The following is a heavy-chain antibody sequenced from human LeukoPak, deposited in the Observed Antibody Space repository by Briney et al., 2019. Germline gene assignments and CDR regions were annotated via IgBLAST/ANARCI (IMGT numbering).Heavy chain of an antibody. Sequence: GGSLRLSCAASGFTFSSYAMSWVRQAPGKGLEWVSAISGSGGSTYYADSVKGRFTISRDNSKNTLYLQMNSLRAEDTAVYYCAKREYYDSSGPHGAAFDIWGQGTMVTVSS. CDR2: ISGSGGST. J-gene: IGHJ3*02. V-gene: IGHV3-23*01. D-gene: IGHD3-22*01. CDR3: AKREYYDSSGPHGAAFDI. CDR1: GFTFSSYA.